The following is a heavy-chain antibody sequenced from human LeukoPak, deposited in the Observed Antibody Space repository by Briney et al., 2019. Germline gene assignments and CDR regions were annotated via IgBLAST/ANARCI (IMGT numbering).Heavy chain of an antibody. J-gene: IGHJ6*03. CDR2: INDGGDT. CDR1: GGSFSGYD. V-gene: IGHV4-34*01. CDR3: ARGLGWKVATMGLFFMDV. Sequence: PSETLSLTCGVYGGSFSGYDWSWVRQPPGKGLEWIGEINDGGDTNYNPSLKSRVTMSVDTSKNHFSLEVRSMTAAGTAVYYCARGLGWKVATMGLFFMDVWGEGTTVTVSS. D-gene: IGHD5-24*01.